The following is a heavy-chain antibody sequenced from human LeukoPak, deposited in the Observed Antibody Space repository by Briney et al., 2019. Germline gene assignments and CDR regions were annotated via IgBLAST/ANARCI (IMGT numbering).Heavy chain of an antibody. CDR3: ARSPGYSSGWYGYYYGMDV. V-gene: IGHV4-34*01. J-gene: IGHJ6*02. CDR1: GGSFSGYY. D-gene: IGHD6-19*01. Sequence: SETLSLTCAVYGGSFSGYYWSWIRQPPGKGLEWIGEINHSGSTNYNPSLKSRVTISVDTSKNQFSLKLSSVTAADTAVYYCARSPGYSSGWYGYYYGMDVWGQGTTVTVSS. CDR2: INHSGST.